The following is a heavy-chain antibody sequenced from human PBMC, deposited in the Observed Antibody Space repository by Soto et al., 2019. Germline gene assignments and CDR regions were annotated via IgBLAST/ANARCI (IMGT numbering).Heavy chain of an antibody. Sequence: GGSLRLSCAASGFTFSSYWMSWVRQAPGKGLEWVANIKQDGSEKYYVDSVKGRFTISRDNAKNSLCLQMNSLRAEDTAVYYCARPREVVTDAFDIWGQGTMVTVSS. CDR1: GFTFSSYW. CDR3: ARPREVVTDAFDI. D-gene: IGHD2-15*01. CDR2: IKQDGSEK. J-gene: IGHJ3*02. V-gene: IGHV3-7*03.